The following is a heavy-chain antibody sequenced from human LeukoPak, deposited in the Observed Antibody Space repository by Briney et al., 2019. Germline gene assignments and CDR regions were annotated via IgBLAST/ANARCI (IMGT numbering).Heavy chain of an antibody. CDR3: AKGDTSMVRSFDY. CDR2: ISGSGGST. D-gene: IGHD5-18*01. V-gene: IGHV3-23*01. Sequence: GGSLRLSCAASGFTFSSYAMSWVRQAPGKGLEWVSSISGSGGSTYYADSVKGRFTISRDNSKNRLYLQMNSLRAEDTAVYYCAKGDTSMVRSFDYWGQGTLVTVSS. CDR1: GFTFSSYA. J-gene: IGHJ4*02.